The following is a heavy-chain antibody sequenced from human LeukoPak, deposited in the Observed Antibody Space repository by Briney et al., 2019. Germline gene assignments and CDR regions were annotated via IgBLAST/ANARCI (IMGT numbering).Heavy chain of an antibody. CDR3: ARGEYSRSSGFDY. D-gene: IGHD6-6*01. CDR1: GFTFSTYG. Sequence: PGRSLRLSCGASGFTFSTYGMHWVRQAPGKGLEWVAVIWYDGSNKYYADSVKGRFTISRDNSKYTLYLQMNSLRAEDTAVYCCARGEYSRSSGFDYWGQGSLVTVSS. J-gene: IGHJ4*02. V-gene: IGHV3-33*01. CDR2: IWYDGSNK.